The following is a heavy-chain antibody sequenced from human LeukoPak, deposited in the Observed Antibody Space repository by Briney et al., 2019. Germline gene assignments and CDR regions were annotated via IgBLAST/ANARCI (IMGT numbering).Heavy chain of an antibody. D-gene: IGHD5-12*01. V-gene: IGHV7-4-1*02. CDR1: GYTFTSYA. Sequence: GASVKVSCKASGYTFTSYAMNWVRQAPGQGLEWMGWINTNTGNPTYAQGFTGRFVFSLDTSVSTAYLQISSLKAEDTAVYYCARDPDIVAIHYYYYYGMDVWGQGTTVTVSS. CDR3: ARDPDIVAIHYYYYYGMDV. J-gene: IGHJ6*02. CDR2: INTNTGNP.